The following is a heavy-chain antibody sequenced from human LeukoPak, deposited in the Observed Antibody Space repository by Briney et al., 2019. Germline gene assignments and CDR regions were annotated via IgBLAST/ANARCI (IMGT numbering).Heavy chain of an antibody. V-gene: IGHV3-48*01. Sequence: GGSLRLSCAASGFTFSRYSMNWVRQAPGKGLEWVSYISSSSSTIYYADSVKGRFTISRDNAKNSLYLQMNSLRAEDTAMYYCARTYQLLYGDAFDIWGQGTMVTVSS. CDR3: ARTYQLLYGDAFDI. CDR1: GFTFSRYS. CDR2: ISSSSSTI. J-gene: IGHJ3*02. D-gene: IGHD2-2*02.